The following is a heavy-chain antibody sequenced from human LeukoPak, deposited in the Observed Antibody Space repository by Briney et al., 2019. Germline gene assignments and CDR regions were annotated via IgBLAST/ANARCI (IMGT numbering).Heavy chain of an antibody. Sequence: GASVKVSCKASGYTFTGYYMHWVRQAPGQGLEWMGWINPNSGGTNYAQKFQGRVTMTRDTSISTAYMELSRLRSDDTAVYYCARRKTRYCSGGSCYMPFDYWGQGTLVTVSS. V-gene: IGHV1-2*02. CDR1: GYTFTGYY. D-gene: IGHD2-15*01. CDR2: INPNSGGT. J-gene: IGHJ4*02. CDR3: ARRKTRYCSGGSCYMPFDY.